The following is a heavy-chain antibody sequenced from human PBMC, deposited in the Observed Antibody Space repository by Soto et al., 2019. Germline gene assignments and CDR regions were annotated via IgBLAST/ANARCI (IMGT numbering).Heavy chain of an antibody. J-gene: IGHJ4*02. Sequence: EVQLVESGGGLVQPGGSLRLSCAASGFTFSSYSMNWVRQAPGKGLEWVSYISSGSNTIYYAYSVKGRFTISRDNAKNALDLQMNSLRDEYTAGYYFARVGYSSPCDYWCQGTLLTVSS. CDR2: ISSGSNTI. CDR3: ARVGYSSPCDY. D-gene: IGHD5-18*01. V-gene: IGHV3-48*02. CDR1: GFTFSSYS.